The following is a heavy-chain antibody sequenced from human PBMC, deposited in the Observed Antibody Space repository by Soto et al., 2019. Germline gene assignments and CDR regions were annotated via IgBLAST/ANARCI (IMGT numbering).Heavy chain of an antibody. CDR2: IFYSGYN. V-gene: IGHV4-31*03. D-gene: IGHD2-2*01. J-gene: IGHJ5*02. Sequence: SETLSLTCTVSGDNISGGGYYWSWIRQSPGKGLEWIGYIFYSGYNYYNPSLKSRLSMSVDTSKNQFSLRLTSVTVADTAVYFCAXLNPIVVVPTPMGWFDPWGQGTLVTVSS. CDR1: GDNISGGGYY. CDR3: AXLNPIVVVPTPMGWFDP.